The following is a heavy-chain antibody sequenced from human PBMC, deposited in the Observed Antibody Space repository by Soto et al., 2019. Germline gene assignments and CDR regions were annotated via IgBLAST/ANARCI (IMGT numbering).Heavy chain of an antibody. V-gene: IGHV1-2*04. Sequence: QVQLVQSGTEVKKPGASVKVSCKASGYTFTGYYMHWVRQAPGQGLEWMGWINPDNGGTNYARKFLGWVTMARDTSISTAYMELSILKSDDTAVYYCARARQLSAVTTAALDYWGQGTLVTVSS. CDR2: INPDNGGT. J-gene: IGHJ4*02. CDR1: GYTFTGYY. D-gene: IGHD4-17*01. CDR3: ARARQLSAVTTAALDY.